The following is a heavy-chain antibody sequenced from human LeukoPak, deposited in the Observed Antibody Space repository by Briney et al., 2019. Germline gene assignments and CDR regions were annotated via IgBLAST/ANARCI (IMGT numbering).Heavy chain of an antibody. V-gene: IGHV4-59*01. CDR3: AGRLWRRDGYNLSAFDI. J-gene: IGHJ3*02. CDR1: GGSISSYY. CDR2: IYYSGST. D-gene: IGHD5-24*01. Sequence: PSETLSLTCTVSGGSISSYYWNRIRQPPGKGLEWIGYIYYSGSTNYNPSLKSRVTISVVTSKNQFSLKLSSVTAADTAVYYCAGRLWRRDGYNLSAFDIWGQGTMVTVSS.